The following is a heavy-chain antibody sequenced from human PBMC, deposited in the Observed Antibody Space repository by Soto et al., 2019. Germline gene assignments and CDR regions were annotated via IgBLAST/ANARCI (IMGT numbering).Heavy chain of an antibody. CDR2: ISGSGGST. CDR3: ANGSPYSGTYFHH. Sequence: DVKLLESGGGLVQPGGSLRLSCSASGFTFSNYAMSWVRRIPGKGQEWVSAISGSGGSTNYEDSVKGRVTISRDNSKSTLYLQLNSLRVDDTAVYYCANGSPYSGTYFHHWYHGTLGTVSS. D-gene: IGHD1-26*01. J-gene: IGHJ4*01. CDR1: GFTFSNYA. V-gene: IGHV3-23*01.